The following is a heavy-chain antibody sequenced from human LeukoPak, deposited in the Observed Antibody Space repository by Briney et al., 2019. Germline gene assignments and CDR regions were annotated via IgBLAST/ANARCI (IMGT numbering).Heavy chain of an antibody. CDR3: AKDEGVVLSTSFDFGH. V-gene: IGHV3-23*01. Sequence: GGSLRLSCVVSGFTFSTYAMSWVRQAPGKGLEWVAFISGSGRNTYYADSVKGRFTISRDNFRNTLSLQMNSLRPDDTAIYYCAKDEGVVLSTSFDFGHWGQGTLVSVSS. J-gene: IGHJ4*02. D-gene: IGHD3-10*01. CDR2: ISGSGRNT. CDR1: GFTFSTYA.